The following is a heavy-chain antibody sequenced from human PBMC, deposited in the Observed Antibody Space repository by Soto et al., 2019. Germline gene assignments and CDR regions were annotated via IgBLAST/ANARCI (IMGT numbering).Heavy chain of an antibody. CDR3: ARGPYSSSEWFSYYYYYIDV. Sequence: ASVKVSCKASGYTFTSYDINWVRQATGQGLEWMGWMNTNSGNTGYAQKFQGRVTMTRNTSRSTAYIKLSSLRSEDTAVYYCARGPYSSSEWFSYYYYYIDVWGKGTTVTVSS. D-gene: IGHD6-6*01. J-gene: IGHJ6*03. V-gene: IGHV1-8*01. CDR2: MNTNSGNT. CDR1: GYTFTSYD.